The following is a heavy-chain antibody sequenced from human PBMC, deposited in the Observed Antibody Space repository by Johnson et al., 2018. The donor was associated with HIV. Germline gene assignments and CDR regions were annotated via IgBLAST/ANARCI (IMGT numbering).Heavy chain of an antibody. CDR2: IWYDGSNK. Sequence: QVQLVESGGGVVRPGGSLRLSCAASGFTFSSYGMHWVRQAPGKGLEWVAGIWYDGSNKYYADSVKGRFTISRDNAKNSLYRQMNSLRAEDTAVYYCARVRSALRLAFDIWGQGTMVTVSS. J-gene: IGHJ3*02. D-gene: IGHD3-10*01. CDR1: GFTFSSYG. V-gene: IGHV3-33*08. CDR3: ARVRSALRLAFDI.